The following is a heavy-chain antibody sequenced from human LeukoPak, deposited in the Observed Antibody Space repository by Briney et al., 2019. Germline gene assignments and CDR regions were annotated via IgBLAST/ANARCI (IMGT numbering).Heavy chain of an antibody. CDR2: ISSSSSYI. CDR1: GFTFSSHS. J-gene: IGHJ3*02. CDR3: AHGYDSSGSYAFDI. V-gene: IGHV3-21*01. Sequence: GGSLRLSCAASGFTFSSHSMNWVRQAPGKGLEWVSSISSSSSYIYYADSVKGRFTISRDNAKNSLYLQMNSLRAEDTAVYYCAHGYDSSGSYAFDIWGQGTMVTVSS. D-gene: IGHD3-22*01.